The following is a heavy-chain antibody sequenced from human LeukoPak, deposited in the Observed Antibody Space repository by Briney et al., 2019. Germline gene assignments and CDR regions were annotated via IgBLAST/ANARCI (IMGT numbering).Heavy chain of an antibody. CDR2: IDTDGRTT. D-gene: IGHD6-19*01. CDR1: GFTFSRFW. V-gene: IGHV3-74*01. Sequence: GGSLRLSCAASGFTFSRFWMHWVRQPPGKGLVWVSRIDTDGRTTTYADFEKGRFTISRDNAKNSLYLQMNSLRAEDTAVYYCARVVAGYFDYWGQGTLVTVSS. J-gene: IGHJ4*02. CDR3: ARVVAGYFDY.